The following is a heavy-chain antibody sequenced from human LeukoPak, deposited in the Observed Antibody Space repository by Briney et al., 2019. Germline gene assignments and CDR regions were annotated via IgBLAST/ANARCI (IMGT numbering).Heavy chain of an antibody. CDR3: ARGVSVGVVVTAGWFDP. CDR1: GGSFSGYY. J-gene: IGHJ5*02. CDR2: INHSGST. V-gene: IGHV4-34*01. Sequence: PSETLSPTCAVYGGSFSGYYWSWIRQPPGKGLEWIGEINHSGSTNYHPSLKSRVTISVDTSKTQFSLKLSSVTAADTAVYYCARGVSVGVVVTAGWFDPWGQGTLVTVSS. D-gene: IGHD2-21*02.